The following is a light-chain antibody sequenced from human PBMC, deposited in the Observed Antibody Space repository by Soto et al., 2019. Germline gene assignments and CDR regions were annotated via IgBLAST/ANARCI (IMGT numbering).Light chain of an antibody. J-gene: IGLJ2*01. CDR2: DVS. CDR1: SSDVGGYNY. V-gene: IGLV2-14*01. Sequence: QSALTQPASVSGSPAQSITISCTGTSSDVGGYNYVSWYQQHPGKAPKLMIYDVSNRPSGVSNRFSGSKSANTASLTISGLQAEDEADYYCSSYTGSSTYVVFGGGTKVTVL. CDR3: SSYTGSSTYVV.